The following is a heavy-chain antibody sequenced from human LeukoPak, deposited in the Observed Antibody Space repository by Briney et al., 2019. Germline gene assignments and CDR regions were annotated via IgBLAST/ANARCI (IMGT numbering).Heavy chain of an antibody. V-gene: IGHV4-34*01. J-gene: IGHJ4*02. CDR3: ARVGLNRGAQWLVSDY. CDR1: GGSFSGYY. CDR2: INHSGST. Sequence: SETLSPTCAVYGGSFSGYYWSWIRQPPGKGLEWIGEINHSGSTNYNPSLKSRVTISVDTSKNQFSLKLSSVTAADTAVYYCARVGLNRGAQWLVSDYWGQGTLVTVSS. D-gene: IGHD6-19*01.